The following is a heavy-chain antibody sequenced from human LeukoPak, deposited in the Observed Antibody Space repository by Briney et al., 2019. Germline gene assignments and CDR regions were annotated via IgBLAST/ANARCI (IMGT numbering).Heavy chain of an antibody. J-gene: IGHJ6*02. CDR1: GNTFTDLS. Sequence: ASVKVSCKVSGNTFTDLSMNWVRQAPGQGLEWMGWINPNSGGTNYAQKFQGRVTMTRDTSISTAYMELSRLRSDDTAVYYCARDYHDILTGTPLGMDVWGQGTTVTVSS. CDR2: INPNSGGT. V-gene: IGHV1-2*02. D-gene: IGHD3-9*01. CDR3: ARDYHDILTGTPLGMDV.